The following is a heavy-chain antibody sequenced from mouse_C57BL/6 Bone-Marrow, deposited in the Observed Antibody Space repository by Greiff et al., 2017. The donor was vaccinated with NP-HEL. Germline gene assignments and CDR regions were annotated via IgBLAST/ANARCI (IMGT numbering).Heavy chain of an antibody. CDR2: IRNKANGYNT. D-gene: IGHD2-4*01. CDR1: GFTFTNYY. J-gene: IGHJ4*01. V-gene: IGHV7-3*01. CDR3: ARSIYYEYADDPFYAMDY. Sequence: EVMLVESGGGLVQPGGSLSLSCAASGFTFTNYYMSWVRQPPGKALEWLGFIRNKANGYNTEYSASVKGRFTISRDNSQSILYLQMNALRAEDSATYYCARSIYYEYADDPFYAMDYWGQGTSVTVSS.